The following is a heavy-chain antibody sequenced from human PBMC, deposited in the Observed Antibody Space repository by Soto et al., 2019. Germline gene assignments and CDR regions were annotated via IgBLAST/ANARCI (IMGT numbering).Heavy chain of an antibody. V-gene: IGHV3-30*18. CDR2: ISYDGSNK. D-gene: IGHD3-10*01. CDR3: AKDQRMVRGVTSARRFDH. CDR1: GFTFSSYG. Sequence: GGSLGLSFAACGFTFSSYGMHGVRQAAGKRLEWVGVISYDGSNKYYADSVKGRFTISRDDSKNTLYLKMNSLRAEDTVVYYCAKDQRMVRGVTSARRFDHWGQGTLVPVYS. J-gene: IGHJ5*02.